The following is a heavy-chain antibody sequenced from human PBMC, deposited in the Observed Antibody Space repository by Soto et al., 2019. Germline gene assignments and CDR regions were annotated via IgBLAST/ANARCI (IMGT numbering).Heavy chain of an antibody. V-gene: IGHV1-69*13. CDR3: AREAPYCTSATCPKFYDMDV. Sequence: SVKVSCKASGVTFGSYAITWVRRAPGQGLEWLGGIIPILNSPAYAQKFQARVVITADEITNTAYMELNSLRFDDTAVYYCAREAPYCTSATCPKFYDMDVWGQGTTVTVSS. CDR2: IIPILNSP. CDR1: GVTFGSYA. D-gene: IGHD2-2*01. J-gene: IGHJ6*02.